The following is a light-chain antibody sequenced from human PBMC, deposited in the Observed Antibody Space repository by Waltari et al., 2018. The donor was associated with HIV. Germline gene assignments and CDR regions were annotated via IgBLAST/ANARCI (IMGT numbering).Light chain of an antibody. CDR3: QHRTNWPPMYT. V-gene: IGKV1-33*01. CDR2: DAS. CDR1: QDIGNS. Sequence: DIQMTQFPSSLSASVGDRVTITCRASQDIGNSLNWYQQRPAEAPKLLIYDASNLETGVPSSFSGSGSGTYFTFTIASLQPEDFAVYYCQHRTNWPPMYTFGQGTKLEIK. J-gene: IGKJ2*01.